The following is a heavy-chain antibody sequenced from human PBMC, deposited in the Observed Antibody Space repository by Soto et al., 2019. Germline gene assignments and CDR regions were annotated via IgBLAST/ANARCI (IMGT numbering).Heavy chain of an antibody. D-gene: IGHD1-1*01. Sequence: GGSLRLSCAASGFTFSSYAMSWVRQAPGKGLEWVSVISGSGGSTYYADSVKGRFTISRDNSKNTLYLQMNSLRAEDTAVYYCAKDPDPLNWNEKVDYWGQGTLVTVSS. J-gene: IGHJ4*02. CDR3: AKDPDPLNWNEKVDY. V-gene: IGHV3-23*01. CDR1: GFTFSSYA. CDR2: ISGSGGST.